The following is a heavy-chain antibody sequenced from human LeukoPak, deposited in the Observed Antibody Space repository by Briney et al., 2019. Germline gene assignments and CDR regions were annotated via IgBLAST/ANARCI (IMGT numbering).Heavy chain of an antibody. CDR2: IYYSGST. CDR1: GGSISSYY. CDR3: ARCGYDYGIVDY. J-gene: IGHJ4*02. Sequence: SETLSLTCTVSGGSISSYYWSWIRQPPGKGLEWIGYIYYSGSTSYNPSLKSRVTISVDTSKNQFSLKLSSVTAADTAVYYCARCGYDYGIVDYWGQGTLVTVSS. V-gene: IGHV4-59*01. D-gene: IGHD5-12*01.